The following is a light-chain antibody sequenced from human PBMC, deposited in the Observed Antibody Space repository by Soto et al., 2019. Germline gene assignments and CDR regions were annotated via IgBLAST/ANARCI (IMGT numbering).Light chain of an antibody. CDR3: QQYGSSRPYT. J-gene: IGKJ2*01. CDR1: QSVSSSY. CDR2: GAS. V-gene: IGKV3-20*01. Sequence: EIVVTQSPGTLSLSPGERATLSCRASQSVSSSYLAWYQQKPGQAPRPLIYGASSRATGIPDRFNGGGSGTAFTLISSRLEPEDFAVYYCQQYGSSRPYTFDQGTKLEIK.